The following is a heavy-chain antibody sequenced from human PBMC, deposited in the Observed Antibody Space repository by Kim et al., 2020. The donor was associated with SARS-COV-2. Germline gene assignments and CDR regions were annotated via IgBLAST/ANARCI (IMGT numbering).Heavy chain of an antibody. Sequence: SETLSLTCTVSGGSISSSSYYWGWIRQPPGKGLEWIGSIYYSGSTYYNPSLKSRVTISVDTSKNQFSLKLSSVTAADTAVYYCASHDGHMTLRPPYYDSSGYYLWAFDYWGQGTLVTVSS. CDR3: ASHDGHMTLRPPYYDSSGYYLWAFDY. J-gene: IGHJ4*02. D-gene: IGHD3-22*01. CDR1: GGSISSSSYY. V-gene: IGHV4-39*01. CDR2: IYYSGST.